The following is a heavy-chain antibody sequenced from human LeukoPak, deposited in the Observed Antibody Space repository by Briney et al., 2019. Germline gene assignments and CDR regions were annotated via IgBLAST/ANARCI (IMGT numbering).Heavy chain of an antibody. CDR1: GYSISSGYY. V-gene: IGHV4-38-2*01. CDR3: ASSPTYYCSSTSCYQNAFES. CDR2: IYHSGST. D-gene: IGHD2-2*01. Sequence: KPSETLSLTCAVSGYSISSGYYWGWIRPPPGKGLEGIGSIYHSGSTYYNPPLKSRLTISVDTSKNQFSLKLSSVTAADTAVYYCASSPTYYCSSTSCYQNAFESWGQGTMVTVSS. J-gene: IGHJ3*02.